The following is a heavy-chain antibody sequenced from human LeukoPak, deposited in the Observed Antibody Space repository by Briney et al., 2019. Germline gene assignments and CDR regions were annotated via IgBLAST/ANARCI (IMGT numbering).Heavy chain of an antibody. Sequence: SETLSLTCAVSGYSISSGYYWGWIRQPPGKGLEWIGNINHSGSTYYNPSLKSRVTISVDTSKNQFSLNLSSVTAADTAVCYCAGGIVGVHAYWGQGTLVTLSS. D-gene: IGHD1-26*01. CDR3: AGGIVGVHAY. V-gene: IGHV4-38-2*01. J-gene: IGHJ4*02. CDR1: GYSISSGYY. CDR2: INHSGST.